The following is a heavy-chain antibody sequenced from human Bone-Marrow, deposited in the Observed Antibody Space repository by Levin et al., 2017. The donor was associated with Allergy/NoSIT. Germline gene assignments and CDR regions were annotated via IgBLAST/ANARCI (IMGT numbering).Heavy chain of an antibody. D-gene: IGHD3-10*01. V-gene: IGHV1-2*02. J-gene: IGHJ4*02. Sequence: ASVKVSCKASGYTFTGYYMHWVRQAPGQGLEWMGWINPNSGGTNYAQKFQGRVTMTRDTSISTAYMELSRLRSDDTAVYYCATLGPMVRGVMPGDYWGQGTLVTVSS. CDR1: GYTFTGYY. CDR2: INPNSGGT. CDR3: ATLGPMVRGVMPGDY.